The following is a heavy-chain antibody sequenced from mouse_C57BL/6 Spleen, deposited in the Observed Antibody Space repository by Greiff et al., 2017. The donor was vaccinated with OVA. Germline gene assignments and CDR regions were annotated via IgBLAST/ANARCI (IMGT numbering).Heavy chain of an antibody. CDR2: IYPGSGST. CDR3: ARDHYYGSRNFDY. V-gene: IGHV1-55*01. Sequence: QVQLKESGAELVKPGASVKMSCKASGYTFTSYWITWVKQRPGQGLEWIGDIYPGSGSTNYNEKFKSKATLTVDTSSSTAYMQLSSLTSEDSAVYYCARDHYYGSRNFDYWGQGTTLTVSS. CDR1: GYTFTSYW. D-gene: IGHD1-1*01. J-gene: IGHJ2*01.